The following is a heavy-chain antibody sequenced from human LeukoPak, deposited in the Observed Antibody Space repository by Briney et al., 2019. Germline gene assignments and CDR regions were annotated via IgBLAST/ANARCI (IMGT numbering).Heavy chain of an antibody. CDR3: VGGITIFGVG. Sequence: GASVKVSCKASGGTFSSYAISWVRQAPGQGLEGLGGTTTTFGTANDAQKFQGRVTITADESTSTAYMELSSLRSEDTAVYYCVGGITIFGVGWGQGTLVTVSS. D-gene: IGHD3-3*01. CDR2: TTTTFGTA. V-gene: IGHV1-69*13. CDR1: GGTFSSYA. J-gene: IGHJ4*02.